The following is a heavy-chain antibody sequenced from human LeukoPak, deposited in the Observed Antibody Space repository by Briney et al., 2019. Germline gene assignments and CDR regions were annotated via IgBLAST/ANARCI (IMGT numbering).Heavy chain of an antibody. Sequence: ASVKVSCKASGYTFTSYAMNWVRQAPGQGLEWMGWINTNTGNPTYAQGFTGRFVFSLYTSVSTAYLQISSLKAEDTAVYYCARGHIVVVVAVTTHAFDIWGQGTMVTVSS. CDR2: INTNTGNP. CDR3: ARGHIVVVVAVTTHAFDI. J-gene: IGHJ3*02. D-gene: IGHD2-15*01. CDR1: GYTFTSYA. V-gene: IGHV7-4-1*02.